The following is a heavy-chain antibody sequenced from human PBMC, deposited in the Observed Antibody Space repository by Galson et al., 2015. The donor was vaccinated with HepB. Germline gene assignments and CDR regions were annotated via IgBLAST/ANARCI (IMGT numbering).Heavy chain of an antibody. CDR1: GYTFSSYS. CDR2: ISPHNGHT. Sequence: SVKVSCKASGYTFSSYSITWVRQAPGQGLEWMGRISPHNGHTNYAQKFQGRVTMTTDASTSTAYMEVRSLRSDDTAVYYCARGGYVVAVGATQNNWFDPWGQGTLVTVSS. CDR3: ARGGYVVAVGATQNNWFDP. V-gene: IGHV1-18*01. D-gene: IGHD2-15*01. J-gene: IGHJ5*02.